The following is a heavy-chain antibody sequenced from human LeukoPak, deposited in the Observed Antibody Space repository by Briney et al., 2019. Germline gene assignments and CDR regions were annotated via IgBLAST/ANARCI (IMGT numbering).Heavy chain of an antibody. CDR1: GFTFDDYA. Sequence: PGRSLRLSCAASGFTFDDYAMHWVRQAPGKGLEWVSGILRNSGSIGYADSVKGRFTISRDDAKNSLYLQMNSLRAEDTALYYCAKDGGHDTASAYYWDQGTLVSVSS. J-gene: IGHJ4*02. CDR3: AKDGGHDTASAYY. D-gene: IGHD6-13*01. CDR2: ILRNSGSI. V-gene: IGHV3-9*01.